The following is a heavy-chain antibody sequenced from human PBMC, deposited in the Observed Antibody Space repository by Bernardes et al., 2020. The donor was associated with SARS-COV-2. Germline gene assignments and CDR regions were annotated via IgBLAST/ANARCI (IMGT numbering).Heavy chain of an antibody. Sequence: GTLRRSGAASGFTFSSYWMSWVRQAPGKGLEWVANIKQDGSEKFYVDSVKGRFTISRDNAKNSLYLQMNSLRDEDTAVYYCARDGLVVVVAAENWFDPWGQGTLVTVSS. D-gene: IGHD2-15*01. J-gene: IGHJ5*02. CDR1: GFTFSSYW. V-gene: IGHV3-7*01. CDR3: ARDGLVVVVAAENWFDP. CDR2: IKQDGSEK.